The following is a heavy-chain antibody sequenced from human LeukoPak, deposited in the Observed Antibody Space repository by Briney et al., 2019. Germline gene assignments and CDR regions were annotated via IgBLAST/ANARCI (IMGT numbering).Heavy chain of an antibody. CDR1: GGSISSSNW. CDR3: GRGAPGRYYNWFDP. CDR2: IYNSGST. J-gene: IGHJ5*02. Sequence: SETLSLTCAVSGGSISSSNWGSGVRQPPGKGLEGIGIIYNSGSTNYNPSLKSGVTISVDKSKNQFSLKLSSVTAADTAVYYWGRGAPGRYYNWFDPWGQGTLVTVSS. D-gene: IGHD1-14*01. V-gene: IGHV4-4*02.